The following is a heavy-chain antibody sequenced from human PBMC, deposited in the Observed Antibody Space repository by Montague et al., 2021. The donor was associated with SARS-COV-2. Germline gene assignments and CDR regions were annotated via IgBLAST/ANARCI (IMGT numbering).Heavy chain of an antibody. D-gene: IGHD3-10*01. CDR1: GDSINNSRYY. CDR2: IYYSGSA. Sequence: SETLSLTCSVSGDSINNSRYYWGWIRQPPGKGLEWIGTIYYSGSAYYNPPLKSRVTISVDTFKDQFSLKLNSVTATDTAVYYCARLESTRGVIIRGAFHIWGQGTKVTVSS. CDR3: ARLESTRGVIIRGAFHI. V-gene: IGHV4-39*01. J-gene: IGHJ3*02.